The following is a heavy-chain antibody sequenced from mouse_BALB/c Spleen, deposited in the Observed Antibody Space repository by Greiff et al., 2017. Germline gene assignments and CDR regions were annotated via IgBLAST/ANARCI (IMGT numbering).Heavy chain of an antibody. CDR1: GYTFTSYW. CDR2: IYPSDSYT. CDR3: TRYFDYDGGFAY. V-gene: IGHV1-69*02. J-gene: IGHJ3*01. D-gene: IGHD2-4*01. Sequence: QVQLQQPGAELVRPGASVKLSCKASGYTFTSYWINWVKQRPGQGLEWIGNIYPSDSYTNYNQKFKDKATLTVDKSSSTAYMQLSSPTSEDSAVYYCTRYFDYDGGFAYWGQGTLVTVSA.